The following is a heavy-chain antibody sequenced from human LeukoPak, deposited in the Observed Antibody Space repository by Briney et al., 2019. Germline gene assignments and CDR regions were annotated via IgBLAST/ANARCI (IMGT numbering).Heavy chain of an antibody. V-gene: IGHV1-18*01. J-gene: IGHJ4*02. CDR1: GYTFTSYG. D-gene: IGHD3-10*01. CDR3: ARPAVYYYGSGPEYYFDY. CDR2: ISAYNGNT. Sequence: ASVKVSCKASGYTFTSYGISWVRQAPGQGLEGVGWISAYNGNTNYAQKLQGRVTMTTDTSTSTAYMELRSLRSDDTAVYYCARPAVYYYGSGPEYYFDYWGQGTLVTVSS.